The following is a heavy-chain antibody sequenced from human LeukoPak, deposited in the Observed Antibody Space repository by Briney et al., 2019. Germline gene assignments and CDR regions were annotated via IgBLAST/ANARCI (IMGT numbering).Heavy chain of an antibody. D-gene: IGHD2-2*01. CDR3: SRAPLDCRTTLCRPLDY. J-gene: IGHJ4*02. CDR2: LNPDNGDT. CDR1: GYIFSAYY. Sequence: ASVKVSCKASGYIFSAYYIHCVRQAPGQGLEWMGRLNPDNGDTNFAQKLQGRVTMTRDTSISSAYMELSSLRSDDTAVYYCSRAPLDCRTTLCRPLDYWGQGALVTVSS. V-gene: IGHV1-2*06.